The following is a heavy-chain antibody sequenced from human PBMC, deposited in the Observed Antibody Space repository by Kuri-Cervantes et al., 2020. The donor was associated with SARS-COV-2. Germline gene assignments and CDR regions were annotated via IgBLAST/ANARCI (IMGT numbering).Heavy chain of an antibody. V-gene: IGHV4-31*03. Sequence: LRLSCTVSGGSISSYYWSWIRQHPGKGLEWIGYIYYSGSTYYNPSLKSRVTISVDTSKNQFSLKLSSVTAADTAVYYCARETYAGYYGSGSYYNSHWFDPWGQGTLVTVSS. CDR2: IYYSGST. CDR1: GGSISSYY. CDR3: ARETYAGYYGSGSYYNSHWFDP. J-gene: IGHJ5*02. D-gene: IGHD3-10*01.